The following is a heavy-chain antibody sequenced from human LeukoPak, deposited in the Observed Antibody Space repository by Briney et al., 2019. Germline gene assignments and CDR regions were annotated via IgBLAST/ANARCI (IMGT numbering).Heavy chain of an antibody. J-gene: IGHJ4*02. CDR3: ARGRAVAGLFRY. Sequence: PSETLSLTFTVSGYSISSGYYWGWIRQPPGKGLEWIGSGSTYYNPSLKSRVTISVDTSKNQFSLKLSSVTAADTAVYYCARGRAVAGLFRYWGQGTLVTVSS. CDR1: GYSISSGYY. V-gene: IGHV4-38-2*02. D-gene: IGHD6-19*01. CDR2: SGST.